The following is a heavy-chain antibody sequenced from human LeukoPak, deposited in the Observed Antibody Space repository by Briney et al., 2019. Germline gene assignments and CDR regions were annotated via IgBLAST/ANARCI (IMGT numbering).Heavy chain of an antibody. V-gene: IGHV4-4*09. CDR3: AGSSAYSSSSYSYYYYMDV. CDR1: GGSISSYY. Sequence: SETLSLTCTGAGGSISSYYWSWIRQPPGKGLEWIGYIYTSGSTNYNPSLKSRVTISVDTSKNQFSLELSSVTAADTAVYYCAGSSAYSSSSYSYYYYMDVWGKGTTVTVSS. CDR2: IYTSGST. J-gene: IGHJ6*03. D-gene: IGHD6-6*01.